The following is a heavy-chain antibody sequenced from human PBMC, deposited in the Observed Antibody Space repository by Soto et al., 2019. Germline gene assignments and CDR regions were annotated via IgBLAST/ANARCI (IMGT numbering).Heavy chain of an antibody. Sequence: GSLRLSCAASGFTFSNYAMHWVRQAPGKGLEWVAVISYDGGNKYYADSVKGRLTISRDNSKNTLYLQMNSLRAEDTAVYYCARNTWQQPRDYYYGMDVWGQGTTVTVSS. J-gene: IGHJ6*02. CDR1: GFTFSNYA. V-gene: IGHV3-30-3*01. CDR2: ISYDGGNK. CDR3: ARNTWQQPRDYYYGMDV. D-gene: IGHD6-13*01.